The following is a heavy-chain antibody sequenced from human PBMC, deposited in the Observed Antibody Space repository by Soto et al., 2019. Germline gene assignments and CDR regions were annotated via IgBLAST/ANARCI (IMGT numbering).Heavy chain of an antibody. D-gene: IGHD1-1*01. CDR2: IGESGTPT. J-gene: IGHJ6*03. CDR1: GFTFSSYA. V-gene: IGHV3-23*01. Sequence: PGGSLRLSCAASGFTFSSYAMKWVRQAPGKGLEWVSLIGESGTPTYYADSVKGRFTISRDNSGNTLFLEMYSLRAEDTAVYYCARHPTTDAYYYYYYMDVWGKGTTVTVSS. CDR3: ARHPTTDAYYYYYYMDV.